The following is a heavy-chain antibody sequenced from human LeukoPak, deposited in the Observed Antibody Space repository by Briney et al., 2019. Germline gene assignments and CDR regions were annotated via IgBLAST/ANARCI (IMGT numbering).Heavy chain of an antibody. CDR3: AKDRDYSNFVHYFFDY. D-gene: IGHD4-11*01. CDR2: INHSGST. CDR1: GGPFSGYY. V-gene: IGHV4-34*01. J-gene: IGHJ4*02. Sequence: SETLSLTCAVYGGPFSGYYWSWIRQPPGKGLEWIGEINHSGSTNYNPSLKSRVTISVDTSKNQFSLKLSSVTAADTAVYYCAKDRDYSNFVHYFFDYWGQGTLVTVSS.